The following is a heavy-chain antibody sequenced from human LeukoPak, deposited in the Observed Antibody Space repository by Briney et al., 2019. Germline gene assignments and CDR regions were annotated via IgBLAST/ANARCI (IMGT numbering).Heavy chain of an antibody. V-gene: IGHV3-21*01. CDR3: ARDPPQYCYGSGSLGYYFDY. CDR2: ISSSSSYI. D-gene: IGHD3-10*01. Sequence: GGSLRLSCSASGFTFSSYSMNWVRQAPGKGLEWVSSISSSSSYIYYADSVKGRFTISRDNAKNSLYLQMNSLRAEDTAVYYCARDPPQYCYGSGSLGYYFDYWGQGTLVTVSS. CDR1: GFTFSSYS. J-gene: IGHJ4*02.